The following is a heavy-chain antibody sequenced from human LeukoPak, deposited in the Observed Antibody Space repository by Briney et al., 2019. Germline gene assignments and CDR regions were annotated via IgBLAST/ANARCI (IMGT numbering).Heavy chain of an antibody. Sequence: GGSLRLSCAASGFTFSSYGMSWVRQAPGKGLEWVSAISGSGGSTYYADSVKGRFTISRDNSKNTLYLQMNSLRAEDTAVYYCAKVSYCGGDCYSGAFDYWGQGTLVTVSS. CDR1: GFTFSSYG. V-gene: IGHV3-23*01. D-gene: IGHD2-21*02. CDR2: ISGSGGST. CDR3: AKVSYCGGDCYSGAFDY. J-gene: IGHJ4*02.